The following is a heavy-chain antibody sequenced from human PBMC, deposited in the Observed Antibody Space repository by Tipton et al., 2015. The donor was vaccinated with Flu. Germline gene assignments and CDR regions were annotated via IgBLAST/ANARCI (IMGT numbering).Heavy chain of an antibody. CDR3: ARPGGPAAINPFSYFDF. V-gene: IGHV1-18*04. J-gene: IGHJ4*02. CDR1: GYTLTSYP. Sequence: SGPEVKVSCKASGYTLTSYPISWVRQAPGQGLEWMGWISGYSGNTNYAQRLQGRVTVTTDTSTNTAYMELRSLTSDDTAVYFCARPGGPAAINPFSYFDFWGQGALVAVSS. CDR2: ISGYSGNT. D-gene: IGHD2-2*01.